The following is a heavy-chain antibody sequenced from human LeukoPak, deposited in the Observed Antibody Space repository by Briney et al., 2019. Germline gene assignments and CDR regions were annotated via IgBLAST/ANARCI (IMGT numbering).Heavy chain of an antibody. D-gene: IGHD5-12*01. CDR3: ATLRDGYNSRALDY. CDR1: GGSFSGYY. V-gene: IGHV4-34*01. CDR2: INHSGST. Sequence: SETLSLTCAVYGGSFSGYYWSWIRQPPGKGLEWIGEINHSGSTNYNPSLKSRVTISVDTSKNQFSLKLSSVTAADTAVYYCATLRDGYNSRALDYWGQGTLVTVSS. J-gene: IGHJ4*02.